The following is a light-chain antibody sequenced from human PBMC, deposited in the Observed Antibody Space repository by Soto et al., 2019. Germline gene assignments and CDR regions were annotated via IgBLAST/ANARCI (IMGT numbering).Light chain of an antibody. Sequence: DIPMTQSPSTLSASVGNRVTITCRASQRISSRLAWYQQYPGKAPKLLIYDASTLQSGVPARFSGSGYGTEFTLTISRLQPDDFATYFCQQYNSYWWTFGQGTKVEVK. J-gene: IGKJ1*01. CDR2: DAS. V-gene: IGKV1-5*01. CDR3: QQYNSYWWT. CDR1: QRISSR.